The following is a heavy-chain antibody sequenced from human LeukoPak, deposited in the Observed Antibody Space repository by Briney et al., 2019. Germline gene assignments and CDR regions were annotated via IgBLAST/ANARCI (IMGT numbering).Heavy chain of an antibody. CDR1: GYTFTSYA. CDR2: ITTYNGNT. D-gene: IGHD3-10*01. Sequence: ASVKVSCKDSGYTFTSYAMNWVRQAPGQGLEWMGWITTYNGNTNYAQRLQGRVTMTTDTSTSTAYMELRSLRSDDTAVYYCARQDAGGFGEMGYWGQGTLVTVSS. J-gene: IGHJ4*02. CDR3: ARQDAGGFGEMGY. V-gene: IGHV1-18*01.